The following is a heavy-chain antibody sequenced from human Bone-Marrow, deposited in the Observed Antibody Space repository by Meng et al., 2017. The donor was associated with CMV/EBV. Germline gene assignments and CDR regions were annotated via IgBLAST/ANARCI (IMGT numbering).Heavy chain of an antibody. V-gene: IGHV3-74*01. J-gene: IGHJ6*02. CDR3: ARELGYNYYYYGMDV. Sequence: GGSLRLSCAASGFTFSSYWMHWVRQAPGKGLVWVSRINSDGSSTSYADSVKGRFTISRDNAKNTLYLQMNSLRAEDTAVYYCARELGYNYYYYGMDVWGQGTTVTVSS. CDR2: INSDGSST. D-gene: IGHD2-15*01. CDR1: GFTFSSYW.